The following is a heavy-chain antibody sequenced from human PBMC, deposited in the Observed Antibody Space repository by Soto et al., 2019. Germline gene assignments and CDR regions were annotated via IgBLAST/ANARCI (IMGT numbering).Heavy chain of an antibody. V-gene: IGHV1-58*01. CDR2: IVVGSGNT. Sequence: QMQLVQSGPEVKKPGTSVKVSCKASGFTFTSSAVQWVRQARGQRLEWIGWIVVGSGNTNYAQKFQERVTITRNMSTSPAYMELSSLRSEDTAVYYCAADTSSSNEFDYWGQGTLVTVSS. J-gene: IGHJ4*02. CDR3: AADTSSSNEFDY. D-gene: IGHD6-6*01. CDR1: GFTFTSSA.